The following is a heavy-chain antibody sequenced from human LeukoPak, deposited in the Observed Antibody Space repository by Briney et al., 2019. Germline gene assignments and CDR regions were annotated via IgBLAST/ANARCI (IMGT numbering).Heavy chain of an antibody. Sequence: PGGSLRLSCAASGFTFSSYSMNWVRQAPGKGLEWVSYISSSSTIYYADSVKGRFTISRDNAKNSLYLQMNSLRAEDTAVCYCARKYYYDSSPDYWGQGTLVTVSS. CDR3: ARKYYYDSSPDY. J-gene: IGHJ4*02. D-gene: IGHD3-22*01. CDR1: GFTFSSYS. V-gene: IGHV3-48*04. CDR2: ISSSSTI.